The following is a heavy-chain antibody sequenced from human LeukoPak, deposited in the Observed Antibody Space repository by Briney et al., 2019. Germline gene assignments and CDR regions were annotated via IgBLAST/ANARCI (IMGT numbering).Heavy chain of an antibody. Sequence: ASVKVSCKASGSIFTSYYIHWVRQAPGQGPEWMAKINPSDGTATYAQRFQGRVTMTSDTSTSTISMELRSLTSEDTAVYYCAGVYSTEGFFLWGQGTLVTVSS. CDR2: INPSDGTA. V-gene: IGHV1-46*01. CDR1: GSIFTSYY. J-gene: IGHJ4*02. CDR3: AGVYSTEGFFL. D-gene: IGHD2-2*01.